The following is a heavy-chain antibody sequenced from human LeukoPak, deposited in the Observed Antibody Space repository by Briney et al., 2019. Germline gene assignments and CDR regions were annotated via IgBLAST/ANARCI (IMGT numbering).Heavy chain of an antibody. Sequence: SETLSLTGTVSGGSISSHYWSWIRQPPGKGLEWIGYIYYSGSTNYNPSLKSRVTISVDTSKNQFSLKLSSVTAADTAVYYCAHSPPDYYYYMDVWGKGTTVTVSS. J-gene: IGHJ6*03. CDR3: AHSPPDYYYYMDV. V-gene: IGHV4-59*11. CDR2: IYYSGST. CDR1: GGSISSHY.